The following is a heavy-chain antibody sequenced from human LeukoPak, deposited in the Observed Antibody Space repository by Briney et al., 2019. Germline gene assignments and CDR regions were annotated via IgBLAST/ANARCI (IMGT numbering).Heavy chain of an antibody. D-gene: IGHD1-26*01. CDR2: IYYSGST. V-gene: IGHV4-59*08. CDR1: GGSFSGYY. Sequence: PSETLSLTCAVYGGSFSGYYWSWIRQPPGKGLEWIGYIYYSGSTNYNPSLKSRVTISVDTSKNQFSLKLSSVTAADTAVYYCASSLGGSYYDYWGQGTLVTVSS. CDR3: ASSLGGSYYDY. J-gene: IGHJ4*02.